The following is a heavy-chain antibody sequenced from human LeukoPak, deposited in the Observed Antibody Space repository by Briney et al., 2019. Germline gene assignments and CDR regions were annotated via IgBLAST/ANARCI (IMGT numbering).Heavy chain of an antibody. D-gene: IGHD3-3*01. CDR3: AKVVRYYDFWSGEYYFDY. Sequence: GGSLRLSCAASGFTFSSYAMNWVRQAPGKGLEWVSAISGSGGSTYYADSVKGRFTISRDNSKNTLYLQMNSLRAEDTAVYYCAKVVRYYDFWSGEYYFDYWGQGTLVTVSS. CDR1: GFTFSSYA. V-gene: IGHV3-23*01. J-gene: IGHJ4*02. CDR2: ISGSGGST.